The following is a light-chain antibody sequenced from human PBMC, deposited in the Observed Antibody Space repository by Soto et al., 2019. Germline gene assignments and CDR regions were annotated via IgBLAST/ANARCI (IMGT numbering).Light chain of an antibody. CDR2: GAS. J-gene: IGKJ4*01. Sequence: EIELTQYRGTVSLSQGERVTLSCRASQSVYNNYLAWYQQRPGQAPRTLIYGASSRATGIPDRFSGSGSGTDFSLSISGLEPEESAVYYCQQYGNSLTFGGGTKVDIK. V-gene: IGKV3-20*01. CDR1: QSVYNNY. CDR3: QQYGNSLT.